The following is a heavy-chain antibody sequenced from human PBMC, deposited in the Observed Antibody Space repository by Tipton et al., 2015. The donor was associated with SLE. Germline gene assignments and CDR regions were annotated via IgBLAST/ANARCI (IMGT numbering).Heavy chain of an antibody. V-gene: IGHV3-74*01. CDR2: INTDGTSA. J-gene: IGHJ4*02. CDR1: GFIFSNSW. D-gene: IGHD7-27*01. CDR3: ASDLLTGSPR. Sequence: SLRLSCAASGFIFSNSWMHWVRQAPGKGLVWVSRINTDGTSAIYADSVKGRFTISRDNAKNTLFLQMNSLRAEDTAVYFCASDLLTGSPRWGQGTLVTVSS.